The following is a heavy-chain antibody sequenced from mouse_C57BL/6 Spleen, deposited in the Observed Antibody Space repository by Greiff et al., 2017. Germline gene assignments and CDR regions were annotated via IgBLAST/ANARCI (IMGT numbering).Heavy chain of an antibody. CDR3: ARGDYDVPWFAY. Sequence: QVQLQQSGAELARPGASVTLSCKASGYTFTSYGISWVKQRTGQGLEWIGEIYPRSGNPYYNEKFKGKATLTADKSSSTAYMELRSLTSEDSAVYFCARGDYDVPWFAYWGQGTLVTVAA. V-gene: IGHV1-81*01. J-gene: IGHJ3*01. CDR2: IYPRSGNP. D-gene: IGHD2-4*01. CDR1: GYTFTSYG.